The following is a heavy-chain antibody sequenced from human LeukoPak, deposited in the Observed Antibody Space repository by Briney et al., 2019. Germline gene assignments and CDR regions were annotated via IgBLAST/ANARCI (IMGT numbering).Heavy chain of an antibody. CDR3: ARRRGLGYYGSGSYSYDL. CDR2: INHSGST. D-gene: IGHD3-10*01. CDR1: GGSFSGYY. Sequence: SETLSLTCAVYGGSFSGYYWSWIRQPPGKGLEWIGEINHSGSTNYNPSLKSRVTISVDTSKNQFSLKLSSVTAADTAVYYCARRRGLGYYGSGSYSYDLWGQGTLVTVSS. J-gene: IGHJ5*02. V-gene: IGHV4-34*01.